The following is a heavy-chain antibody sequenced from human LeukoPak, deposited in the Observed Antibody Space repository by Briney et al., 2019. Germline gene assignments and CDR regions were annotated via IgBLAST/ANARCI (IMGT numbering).Heavy chain of an antibody. Sequence: ASETLSLTCTVSDGSISSYYWSWIRQPPGKGLEWIGEINHSGSTNYNPSLKSRVTISVDTSKNQFSLKLSSVTAADTAVYYCARGPYSSGWYDYWGQGTLVTVSS. J-gene: IGHJ4*02. V-gene: IGHV4-34*01. CDR3: ARGPYSSGWYDY. D-gene: IGHD6-19*01. CDR1: DGSISSYY. CDR2: INHSGST.